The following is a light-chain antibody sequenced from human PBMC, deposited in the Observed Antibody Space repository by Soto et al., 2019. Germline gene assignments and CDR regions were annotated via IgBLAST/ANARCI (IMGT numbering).Light chain of an antibody. CDR2: DAS. Sequence: DIQLTQSPSFLSASVGDRVTITCRASQTVSSYFVWYQQKPGKAPKVLITDASTLQSGVPSRFSGSGFGTEFTLTISGLQPEDVATYYCQQLNNFVTFGPGTKVNI. CDR1: QTVSSY. J-gene: IGKJ3*01. CDR3: QQLNNFVT. V-gene: IGKV1-9*01.